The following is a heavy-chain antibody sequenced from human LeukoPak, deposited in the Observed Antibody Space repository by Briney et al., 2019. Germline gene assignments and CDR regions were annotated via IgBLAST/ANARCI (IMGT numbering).Heavy chain of an antibody. CDR1: GGSISSYY. CDR3: AKSGGYGLIDY. Sequence: PSETLSLTCTVSGGSISSYYWSWIRQPPGKGLEWIGYIYYSGSTNYNPSLKSRVTISVDTSKNQFSLKLNSVTAADSAMYYCAKSGGYGLIDYWGQGTLVTVSS. D-gene: IGHD1-26*01. J-gene: IGHJ4*01. CDR2: IYYSGST. V-gene: IGHV4-59*08.